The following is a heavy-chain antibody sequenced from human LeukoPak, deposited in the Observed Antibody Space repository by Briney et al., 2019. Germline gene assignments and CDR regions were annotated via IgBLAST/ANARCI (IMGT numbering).Heavy chain of an antibody. CDR1: GYTFTGYY. CDR2: ISAYNGNT. Sequence: GASVKVSCKASGYTFTGYYMHWVRQAPGQGLEWMGWISAYNGNTNYAQKLQGRVTMTTDTSTSTAYMELRSLRSDDTAVYYCARGDYSNYVGWFDPWAREPWSPSPQ. V-gene: IGHV1-18*04. J-gene: IGHJ5*02. D-gene: IGHD4-11*01. CDR3: ARGDYSNYVGWFDP.